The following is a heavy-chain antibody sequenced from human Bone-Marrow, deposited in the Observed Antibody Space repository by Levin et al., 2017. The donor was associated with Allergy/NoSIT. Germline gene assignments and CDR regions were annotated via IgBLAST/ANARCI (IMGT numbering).Heavy chain of an antibody. V-gene: IGHV3-21*01. CDR1: GFTFSSYR. D-gene: IGHD6-19*01. CDR2: ISSSSSHI. J-gene: IGHJ4*02. Sequence: GGSLRLSCAASGFTFSSYRMNWVRQAPGKGLEWVSSISSSSSHIYYADSVKGRFTISRDNAKNSLYLQMNSLRGEDTAVYYCARALPSEAVAGLAYYFDYWGQGTLVTVSS. CDR3: ARALPSEAVAGLAYYFDY.